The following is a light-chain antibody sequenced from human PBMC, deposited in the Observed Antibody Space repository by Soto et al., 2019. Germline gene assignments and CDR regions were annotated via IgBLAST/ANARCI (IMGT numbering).Light chain of an antibody. V-gene: IGLV2-11*01. CDR3: FSYTASDMWV. J-gene: IGLJ3*02. CDR1: NSDVGAYTF. CDR2: AVS. Sequence: QSALTQPRSVSGSPGQSVTISCTGTNSDVGAYTFVSWYQQLPGKAPKLIISAVSYRPSGVPDRFSGSKSGNTASLTLSGLQAEDEADYYCFSYTASDMWVFGGGTKLTVL.